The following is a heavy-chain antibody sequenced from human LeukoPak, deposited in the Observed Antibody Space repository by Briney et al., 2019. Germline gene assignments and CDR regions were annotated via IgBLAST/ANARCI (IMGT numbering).Heavy chain of an antibody. J-gene: IGHJ4*02. CDR1: GFTFSNYA. D-gene: IGHD1-26*01. CDR2: ISSNGGST. V-gene: IGHV3-64*01. CDR3: ARLVGGSYSDY. Sequence: PGGSLRLSCAASGFTFSNYAMHWVRQAPGKVLEYVSAISSNGGSTYYANSVKGRFTVSRDNSKNTLYLQMGSLRAEDMAVYYCARLVGGSYSDYWGQGTLVTVSS.